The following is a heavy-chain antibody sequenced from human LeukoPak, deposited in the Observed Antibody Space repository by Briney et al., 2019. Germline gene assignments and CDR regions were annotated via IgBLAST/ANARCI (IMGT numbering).Heavy chain of an antibody. CDR3: AKVRYSSSAWDY. Sequence: GSLRLSCAAAALTFSRYAMSWVRQAPGKGLEWVSAISGSGGSTYYADSVKGRFTISRDNSKNTLYLQMNSLRAEDTAVYYCAKVRYSSSAWDYWGQGTLVTVSS. CDR1: ALTFSRYA. J-gene: IGHJ4*02. CDR2: ISGSGGST. V-gene: IGHV3-23*01. D-gene: IGHD6-6*01.